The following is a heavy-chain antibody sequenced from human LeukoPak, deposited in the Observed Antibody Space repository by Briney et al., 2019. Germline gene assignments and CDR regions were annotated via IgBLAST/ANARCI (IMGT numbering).Heavy chain of an antibody. CDR2: INWNGGST. Sequence: GGSLRLSCAASGFTFDDYGMSWVRQAPGKGGEGVSGINWNGGSTGYADSVKGRFTISRDNAKNSLYLQMNSLRAEDTALYYCARAWRVYSSGWYGWFDPWGQGTLVTVSS. D-gene: IGHD6-19*01. V-gene: IGHV3-20*04. CDR3: ARAWRVYSSGWYGWFDP. CDR1: GFTFDDYG. J-gene: IGHJ5*02.